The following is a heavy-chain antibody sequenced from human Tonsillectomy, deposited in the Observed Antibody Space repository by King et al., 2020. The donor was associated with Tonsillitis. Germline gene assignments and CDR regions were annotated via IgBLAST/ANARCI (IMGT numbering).Heavy chain of an antibody. CDR1: GFTFGDYA. D-gene: IGHD6-19*01. J-gene: IGHJ6*02. CDR2: TRSKVYGGTT. CDR3: TRGRAAVANYYYNGMDV. Sequence: VQLVESGGGLVKPGRSLRLSCTGSGFTFGDYAMSWFRQAPGKGLQWVGFTRSKVYGGTTEYAASVKGRFTISRDDSTSIAYLQMTSLKTEDTAVYDCTRGRAAVANYYYNGMDVWGQGTTVTVSS. V-gene: IGHV3-49*05.